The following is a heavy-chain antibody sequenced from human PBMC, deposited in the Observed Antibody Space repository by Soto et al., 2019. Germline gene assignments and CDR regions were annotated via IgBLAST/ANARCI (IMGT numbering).Heavy chain of an antibody. CDR3: ARPLYGSGSVWFDP. J-gene: IGHJ5*02. CDR2: IKEDGSEK. Sequence: GGSLRLSCSASGFTFSGYWMTWVRQAPGKGLEWVANIKEDGSEKYYVDSVKGRFTISRDNPKNSRYLQMNSLRADDTAVYYCARPLYGSGSVWFDPWGQGTLVTVSS. CDR1: GFTFSGYW. D-gene: IGHD3-10*01. V-gene: IGHV3-7*03.